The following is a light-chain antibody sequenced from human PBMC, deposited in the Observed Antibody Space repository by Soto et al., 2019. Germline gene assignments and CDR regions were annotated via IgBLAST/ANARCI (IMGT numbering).Light chain of an antibody. V-gene: IGKV1-39*01. CDR1: QSISSY. CDR2: GAS. Sequence: DIQMTQTHSSLSASVGDRVTVTCQASQSISSYLNWYQQKPGKAPKLLIHGASSLQSGVPSRFSGTGSGTDFTLTISSLQPEDFATYYCQQSYSTLWTFGQGTKVDIK. J-gene: IGKJ1*01. CDR3: QQSYSTLWT.